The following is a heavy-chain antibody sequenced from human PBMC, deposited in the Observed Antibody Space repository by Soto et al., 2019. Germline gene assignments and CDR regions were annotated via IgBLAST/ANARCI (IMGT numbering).Heavy chain of an antibody. CDR2: VYPSDSDT. D-gene: IGHD3-16*02. J-gene: IGHJ5*01. V-gene: IGHV5-51*01. CDR1: GYTFSYYW. CDR3: ARIDLSGLDFDSSARLDS. Sequence: EVQLVQSGAEVKKPGESLKISCKASGYTFSYYWIALVRQVRGKGLEWMGIVYPSDSDTIYSPSFEGQATRSADKSITTAYLKWRSAKASDNARYYCARIDLSGLDFDSSARLDSWGQGTLVTVSS.